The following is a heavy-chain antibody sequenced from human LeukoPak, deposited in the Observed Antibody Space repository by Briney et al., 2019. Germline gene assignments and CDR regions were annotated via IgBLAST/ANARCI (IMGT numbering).Heavy chain of an antibody. J-gene: IGHJ4*02. CDR2: INHSGST. CDR3: ASRAKPIDSSGTYLFDY. CDR1: GGSFSGYY. D-gene: IGHD3-22*01. V-gene: IGHV4-34*01. Sequence: SETLSLICAVYGGSFSGYYWSWIRQPPGKGLEWIGEINHSGSTNYNPALKSRVTISVDTSKNQFSLKLSSVTAADTAVYYCASRAKPIDSSGTYLFDYWGQGTLVTVSS.